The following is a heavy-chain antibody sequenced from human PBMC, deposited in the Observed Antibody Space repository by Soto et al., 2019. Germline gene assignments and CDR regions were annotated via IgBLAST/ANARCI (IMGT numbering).Heavy chain of an antibody. D-gene: IGHD2-15*01. Sequence: GGSLRLSCAARGFTFSSYAMSWVRQAPGKGLEWVSAISGSGGSTYYADSVKGRFTISRDNSKNTLYLQMNSLRAEDTAVYYCAKVVVAAPPLYYYYYGMAVWGQGTTVTVSS. CDR2: ISGSGGST. CDR3: AKVVVAAPPLYYYYYGMAV. CDR1: GFTFSSYA. J-gene: IGHJ6*02. V-gene: IGHV3-23*01.